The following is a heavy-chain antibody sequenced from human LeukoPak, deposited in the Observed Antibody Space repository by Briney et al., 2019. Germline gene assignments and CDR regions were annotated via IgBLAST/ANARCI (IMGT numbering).Heavy chain of an antibody. Sequence: QAGGSLRLSCAASGFTFSRYWMTWVRQAPGKGLEWVANIKPDGSETYYVDSVEGRFTISRDNPKNSLYLQMNSLRAEDTALYYCGVVYWGQGTLVTVSS. J-gene: IGHJ4*02. V-gene: IGHV3-7*01. CDR3: GVVY. CDR2: IKPDGSET. CDR1: GFTFSRYW.